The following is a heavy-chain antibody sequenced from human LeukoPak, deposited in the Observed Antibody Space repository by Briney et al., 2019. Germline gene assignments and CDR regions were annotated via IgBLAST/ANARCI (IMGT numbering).Heavy chain of an antibody. V-gene: IGHV3-23*01. Sequence: GGSLRLSCAGSEFTFSSYAMNWVRQAPGKGLEWVSGISGSGDITYYGDSVKGRFTISRDNSKNTLYLQMNSLRAEDTAVYYCAKESPSFDYWGQGTLVTVSS. CDR2: ISGSGDIT. CDR1: EFTFSSYA. J-gene: IGHJ4*02. CDR3: AKESPSFDY.